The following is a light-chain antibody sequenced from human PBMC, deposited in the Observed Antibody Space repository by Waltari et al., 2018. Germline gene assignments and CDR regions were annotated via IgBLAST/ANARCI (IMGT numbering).Light chain of an antibody. CDR2: DVS. Sequence: QSALTQPASVSGSPGQSITISCTGTSSDVGGYNYVSWYQQHPGTAPKLMIYDVSKRPSWVSNRFSGSKSGNTASLTISGLQAEDEADYCCSSCTSSSTWVFGGGTKLTVL. J-gene: IGLJ3*02. CDR3: SSCTSSSTWV. CDR1: SSDVGGYNY. V-gene: IGLV2-14*01.